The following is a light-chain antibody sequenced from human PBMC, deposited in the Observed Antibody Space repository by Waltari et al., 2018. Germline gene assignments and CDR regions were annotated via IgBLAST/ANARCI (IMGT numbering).Light chain of an antibody. CDR2: DVT. V-gene: IGLV2-11*01. CDR3: SSYTTSSAPGV. Sequence: SALTQPRSVSGSPGQSVTISCTGTTNDLGSYNYVSWYQQHPGKAPKLIILDVTKRPSGVPERLSGSKSGNTASLTISGLRAEDEADYCCSSYTTSSAPGVFGTGTRVTVL. J-gene: IGLJ1*01. CDR1: TNDLGSYNY.